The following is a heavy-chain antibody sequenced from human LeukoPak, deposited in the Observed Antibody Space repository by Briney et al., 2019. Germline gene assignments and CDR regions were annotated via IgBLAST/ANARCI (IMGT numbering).Heavy chain of an antibody. CDR3: ARDTGEIRGNYYDSSGYFLFDS. CDR2: ISSSSSTI. CDR1: GFTFSSYS. D-gene: IGHD3-22*01. V-gene: IGHV3-48*04. J-gene: IGHJ4*02. Sequence: GGSLRLSCVASGFTFSSYSMNWVRQAPGKGLEWVSYISSSSSTIYYADSVKGRFTISRDNAKNSLYLQMNSLRAEDTAVYYCARDTGEIRGNYYDSSGYFLFDSWGQGTLVTVSS.